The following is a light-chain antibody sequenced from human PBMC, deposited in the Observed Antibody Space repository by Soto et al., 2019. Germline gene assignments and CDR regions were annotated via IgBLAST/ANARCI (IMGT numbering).Light chain of an antibody. CDR2: RAS. V-gene: IGKV1-12*01. J-gene: IGKJ4*01. Sequence: DIQMTQSPSSVSVSVGDRVTITCRASQGITSWLAWYQQKPGKAPKLLIYRASNLQSGVPSRFSGSGSGTDFTLTISGLQPADFATYYCQQTTTFPLTFGGGTKVDIK. CDR3: QQTTTFPLT. CDR1: QGITSW.